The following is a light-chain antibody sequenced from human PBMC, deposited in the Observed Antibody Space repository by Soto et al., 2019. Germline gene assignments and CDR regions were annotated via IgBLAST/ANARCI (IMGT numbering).Light chain of an antibody. Sequence: EIVMTQFPATLSVSPGEGATLSCRASQSCSNNLAWYQQKPGQAPRLLIYGASTRATGIPARFSGSGSGTDFTLTISTLQSEDFAVYFCQQYNNWPLTFGGGTKVEIK. J-gene: IGKJ4*01. CDR3: QQYNNWPLT. CDR1: QSCSNN. V-gene: IGKV3-15*01. CDR2: GAS.